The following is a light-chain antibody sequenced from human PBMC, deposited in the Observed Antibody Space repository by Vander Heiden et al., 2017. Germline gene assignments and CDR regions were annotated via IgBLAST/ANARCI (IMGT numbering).Light chain of an antibody. CDR3: QAWDSSAGQV. CDR2: QDN. Sequence: SYDLTQPHPASWSSGQTATITSPGDDLGQRFTSWYQQQPGQSPLSVIYQDNQRPSGIPERFSGSSSGNTATLTITGTQTMDEADYYCQAWDSSAGQVFGTGTKVTVL. V-gene: IGLV3-1*01. CDR1: DLGQRF. J-gene: IGLJ1*01.